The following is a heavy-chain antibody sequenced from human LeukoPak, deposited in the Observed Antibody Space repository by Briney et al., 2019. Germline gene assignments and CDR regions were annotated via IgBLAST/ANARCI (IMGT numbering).Heavy chain of an antibody. V-gene: IGHV3-66*01. D-gene: IGHD3-10*01. J-gene: IGHJ3*02. CDR3: ARDRGVRGEEAFDI. CDR2: IYSGGST. Sequence: GGSLRLSCAASGFTVSSNYMSWVRQAPGKGLEWVSVIYSGGSTYYADSVKGRFTISRDNSKNTLYLQMNSLRAEDTAVYYCARDRGVRGEEAFDIWGQGTMVTVSS. CDR1: GFTVSSNY.